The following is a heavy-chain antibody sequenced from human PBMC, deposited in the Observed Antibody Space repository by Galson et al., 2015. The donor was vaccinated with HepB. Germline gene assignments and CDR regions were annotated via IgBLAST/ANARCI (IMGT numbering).Heavy chain of an antibody. D-gene: IGHD1-26*01. CDR2: INPNSGGT. V-gene: IGHV1-2*06. CDR1: GYTFTGYY. Sequence: SVKVSCKASGYTFTGYYMHWVRQAPGQGLEWMGRINPNSGGTNYAQKFQGRVTTTRDTSISTAYMELSRLRSDDTAVYYCARGWELLGYYYYMDVWGKGTTVTVSS. CDR3: ARGWELLGYYYYMDV. J-gene: IGHJ6*03.